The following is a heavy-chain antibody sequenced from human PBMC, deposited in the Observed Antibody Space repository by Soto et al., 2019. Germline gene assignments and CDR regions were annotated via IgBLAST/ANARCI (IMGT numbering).Heavy chain of an antibody. J-gene: IGHJ4*02. Sequence: QVQLVESGGGVVQPGRSLRLSCAASGFTFSSYGMHWVRQAPGKGLEWVAVISYDGSNKYYADSVKGRFTISRDNSKNTLYLQMNSLRAEDTAVYYCAKAFYDSSGYYSYWGQGTLVTVSS. CDR1: GFTFSSYG. V-gene: IGHV3-30*18. CDR2: ISYDGSNK. CDR3: AKAFYDSSGYYSY. D-gene: IGHD3-22*01.